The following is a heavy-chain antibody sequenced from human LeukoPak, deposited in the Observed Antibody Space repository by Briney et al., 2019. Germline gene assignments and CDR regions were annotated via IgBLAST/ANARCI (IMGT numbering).Heavy chain of an antibody. CDR2: ISWSSEYM. V-gene: IGHV3-9*01. CDR3: AKEGSVCTNGICRYFDY. D-gene: IGHD2-8*01. J-gene: IGHJ4*02. CDR1: GFTFRDSA. Sequence: GGSLGLSCAASGFTFRDSAMRWVRQVPGKGLEWVSSISWSSEYMYYADSVKGRFTISRDNAKNSLYLQMDSLRAEDTALYYCAKEGSVCTNGICRYFDYWGQGTLVTVSS.